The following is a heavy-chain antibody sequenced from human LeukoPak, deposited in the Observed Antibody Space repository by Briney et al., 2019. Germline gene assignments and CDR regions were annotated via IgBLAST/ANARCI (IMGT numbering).Heavy chain of an antibody. D-gene: IGHD4-23*01. CDR3: AKDYGDNLFDY. CDR2: ISGSGDTT. V-gene: IGHV3-23*01. CDR1: AFTFSNYA. Sequence: GGSLRLSCAASAFTFSNYAMTWVRQAPGKGLEWVSTISGSGDTTYYAASVKGRFTISRDNSIHTLYLQMNNPRAEDTAFYYCAKDYGDNLFDYWGQGTLVTVSS. J-gene: IGHJ4*02.